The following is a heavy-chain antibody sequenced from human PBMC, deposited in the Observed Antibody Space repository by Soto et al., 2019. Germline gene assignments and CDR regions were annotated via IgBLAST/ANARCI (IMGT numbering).Heavy chain of an antibody. CDR1: GFTFSTYG. Sequence: QVQLVESGGGVVQPGRSLRLSCAASGFTFSTYGMHWVRQAPGTGLEWVAVIWYDGSHKDYADSVKGRFTISRDNSKNTWYLQMNSLRVEDTGVYYCARAVGPFDYWGQGTLVAVSS. D-gene: IGHD1-26*01. CDR3: ARAVGPFDY. V-gene: IGHV3-33*01. CDR2: IWYDGSHK. J-gene: IGHJ4*02.